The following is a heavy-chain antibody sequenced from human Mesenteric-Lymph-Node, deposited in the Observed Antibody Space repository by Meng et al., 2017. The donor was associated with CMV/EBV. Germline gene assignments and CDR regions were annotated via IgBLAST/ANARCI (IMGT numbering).Heavy chain of an antibody. CDR1: GYSISRGYY. CDR2: IYHGGST. J-gene: IGHJ3*02. CDR3: AREPPYCSSTICYAFDI. V-gene: IGHV4-38-2*02. D-gene: IGHD2-2*01. Sequence: SETLSLTCSVSGYSISRGYYWGWIRQPPGKGLEWIGSIYHGGSTYYNPSLKSRVTISVETSKNQFSLKLSSVNAADTAVYYWAREPPYCSSTICYAFDIWGHGTMVTVSS.